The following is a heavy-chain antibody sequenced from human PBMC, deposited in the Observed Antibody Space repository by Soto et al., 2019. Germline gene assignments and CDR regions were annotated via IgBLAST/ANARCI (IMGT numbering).Heavy chain of an antibody. D-gene: IGHD6-19*01. CDR3: AIYMYISDYFVTCFEP. CDR1: GFSFSSYA. CDR2: ISHDGINK. J-gene: IGHJ5*02. V-gene: IGHV3-30-3*01. Sequence: QVRLVESGGGVVQPGRSLRLSCTASGFSFSSYAMYWFRQPPGKGLEWVAVISHDGINKHYADSVKGRVTVSRDNSNHSVDLQLNSLRGEDTAMYYFAIYMYISDYFVTCFEPWGQGTLVTVSS.